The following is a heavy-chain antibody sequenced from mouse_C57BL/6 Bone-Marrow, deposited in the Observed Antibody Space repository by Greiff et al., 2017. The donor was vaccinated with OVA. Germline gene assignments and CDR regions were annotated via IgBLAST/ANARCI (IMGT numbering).Heavy chain of an antibody. V-gene: IGHV1-9*01. CDR2: ILPGSGST. J-gene: IGHJ1*03. Sequence: QVQLQQSGAELMKPGASVKLSCKATGYTFTGYWIEWVKQRPGHGLEWIGEILPGSGSTNYNEKFKGKATFTADTSSNTAYMQLSSLTTEDSAIYYCAGRGFYYGSSYRYFDVWGTGTTVTVSS. CDR3: AGRGFYYGSSYRYFDV. CDR1: GYTFTGYW. D-gene: IGHD1-1*01.